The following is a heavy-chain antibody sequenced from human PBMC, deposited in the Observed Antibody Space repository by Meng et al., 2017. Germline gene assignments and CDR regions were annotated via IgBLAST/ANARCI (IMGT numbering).Heavy chain of an antibody. CDR1: GVVFRGNT. V-gene: IGHV4-34*01. J-gene: IGHJ4*02. Sequence: QVQLKWWGSGLLRSYGTLTRTWAVNGVVFRGNTWGWIRQPLGKGLGWIGEMNHSGCTNYNPSLKRRLTISVATTKNQFSLKLSLVTAADTPVYYCARGRTITMVRGVIDYWGQGTLVTVSS. CDR3: ARGRTITMVRGVIDY. D-gene: IGHD3-10*01. CDR2: MNHSGCT.